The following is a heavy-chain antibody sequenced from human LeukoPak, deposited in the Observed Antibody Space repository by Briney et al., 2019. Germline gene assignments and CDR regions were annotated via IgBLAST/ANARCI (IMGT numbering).Heavy chain of an antibody. Sequence: SEALSLTCTVSGGSISSYYWSWIRQPPGKGLEWIGYIYYSGSTNYNPSLKSRVTISVDTSKNQFSLKLSSVTAADTAVYYCARDRSPKDYGMDVWGQGTTVTVS. D-gene: IGHD1-26*01. CDR2: IYYSGST. CDR1: GGSISSYY. V-gene: IGHV4-59*01. J-gene: IGHJ6*02. CDR3: ARDRSPKDYGMDV.